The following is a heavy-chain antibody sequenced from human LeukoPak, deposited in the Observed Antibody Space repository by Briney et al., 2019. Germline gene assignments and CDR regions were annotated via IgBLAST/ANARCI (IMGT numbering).Heavy chain of an antibody. CDR2: ISYDGSNK. D-gene: IGHD2-2*01. CDR3: AREPFVVVPAASPSFDY. V-gene: IGHV3-30-3*01. CDR1: GFTFSSYA. Sequence: GRSLRLSCAASGFTFSSYAMHWVRQAPCKGLEWVAVISYDGSNKYYADSVKGRFTISRDNSKNTLYLQMNSLRAEDTAVYYCAREPFVVVPAASPSFDYWGQGTLVTVSS. J-gene: IGHJ4*02.